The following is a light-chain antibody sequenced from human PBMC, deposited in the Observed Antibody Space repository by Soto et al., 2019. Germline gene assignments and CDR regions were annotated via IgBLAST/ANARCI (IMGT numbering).Light chain of an antibody. J-gene: IGKJ4*01. CDR3: QQYGSSLMLT. Sequence: ENVMTQSPGTLSLSPGERATLSCRASQSVSTNYVAWYQQKPGQAPRLLIYGVSNRATGIPDRLSGSGSGTDFTLTVSRLEPEDFAVYYCQQYGSSLMLTFGGGTKVDIK. CDR2: GVS. CDR1: QSVSTNY. V-gene: IGKV3-20*01.